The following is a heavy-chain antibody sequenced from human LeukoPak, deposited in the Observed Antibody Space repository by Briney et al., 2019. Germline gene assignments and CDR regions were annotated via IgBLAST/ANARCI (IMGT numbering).Heavy chain of an antibody. V-gene: IGHV4-59*01. CDR3: ARNLDCGGDCYDWYFDL. CDR2: IYYSGST. Sequence: SETLSLTCTVSGGSISSYYWSWIRQPPGKGPEWIGYIYYSGSTNYNPSLKSRVTISVDTSKNQFSLKLSSVTAADTTVYYCARNLDCGGDCYDWYFDLWGRGTLVTVSS. CDR1: GGSISSYY. J-gene: IGHJ2*01. D-gene: IGHD2-21*01.